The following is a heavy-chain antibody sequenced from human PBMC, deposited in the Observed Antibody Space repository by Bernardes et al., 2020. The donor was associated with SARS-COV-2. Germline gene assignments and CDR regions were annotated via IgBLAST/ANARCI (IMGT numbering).Heavy chain of an antibody. CDR1: GFTFGSYW. CDR3: ARDRGDGSFDY. Sequence: GGSRRLSFATSGFTFGSYWMSWVRQAPGKGLEWVANIKHDGRERYYVDSVKGRFTISRDNAKNSLYLQMNSLRAEDTAVYYCARDRGDGSFDYWGQGTLVTVSS. CDR2: IKHDGRER. J-gene: IGHJ4*02. D-gene: IGHD3-10*01. V-gene: IGHV3-7*01.